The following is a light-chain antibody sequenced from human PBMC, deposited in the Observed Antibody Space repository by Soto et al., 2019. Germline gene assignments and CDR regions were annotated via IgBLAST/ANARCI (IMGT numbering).Light chain of an antibody. CDR2: GAS. Sequence: EIVLTQSPGTLSLSPGERATLSCRASQSVSSSYLAWYQQKPGQAPRLLIYGASSRATGIPDRFSGSGSGTDFPLTTSRLEPDDFAVYYCQQYGSSPWTFGQGTKVEIK. J-gene: IGKJ1*01. V-gene: IGKV3-20*01. CDR3: QQYGSSPWT. CDR1: QSVSSSY.